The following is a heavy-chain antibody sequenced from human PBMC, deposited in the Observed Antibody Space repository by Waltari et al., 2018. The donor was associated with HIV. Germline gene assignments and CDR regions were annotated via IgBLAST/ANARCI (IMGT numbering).Heavy chain of an antibody. CDR3: AKDRGGNYYPYYYYGMDV. CDR1: VFSFSTYG. CDR2: ISYDGRNK. J-gene: IGHJ6*02. D-gene: IGHD1-26*01. V-gene: IGHV3-30*18. Sequence: QVQLVASGGGVVQPGRSLRLSCAASVFSFSTYGIHGVGQAPGKGLEWLAVISYDGRNKDDADSVEGRFTISRDNSKNTLFLQMNSLRAEDTAVYYCAKDRGGNYYPYYYYGMDVWGQGTTVTVSS.